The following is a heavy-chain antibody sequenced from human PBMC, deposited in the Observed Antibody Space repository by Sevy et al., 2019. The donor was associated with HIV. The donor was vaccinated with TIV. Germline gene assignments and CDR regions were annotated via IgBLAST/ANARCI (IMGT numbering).Heavy chain of an antibody. CDR1: GFTFSSYG. CDR2: IRYDGSNK. D-gene: IGHD6-13*01. CDR3: AKESSSWSLYFDY. J-gene: IGHJ4*02. Sequence: GESLKISCAASGFTFSSYGMHWVRQAPGKGLEWVAFIRYDGSNKYYADSVKGRFTISRDNSKNTLYLQTNSLRAEDTAVYYCAKESSSWSLYFDYWGQGTLVTVSS. V-gene: IGHV3-30*02.